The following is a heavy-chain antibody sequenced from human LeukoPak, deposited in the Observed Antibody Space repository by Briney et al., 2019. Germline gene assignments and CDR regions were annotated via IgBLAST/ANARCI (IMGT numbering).Heavy chain of an antibody. V-gene: IGHV1-8*01. CDR1: GYTFTSYD. CDR3: ARALTLAAHSGSYLNY. J-gene: IGHJ4*02. Sequence: ASVKVSCKASGYTFTSYDINWVRQATAQGLEWMGWMNPNSGNTGYAQKFQGRVTMTRNTSISTAYMELSSLRSEDTAVYYCARALTLAAHSGSYLNYWGQGTLVTVSS. CDR2: MNPNSGNT. D-gene: IGHD6-6*01.